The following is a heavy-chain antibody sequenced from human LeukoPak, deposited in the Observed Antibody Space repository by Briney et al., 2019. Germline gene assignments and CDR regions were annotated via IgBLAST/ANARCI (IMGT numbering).Heavy chain of an antibody. CDR1: GFTFSSYG. CDR2: ISYDGSNK. D-gene: IGHD6-19*01. J-gene: IGHJ4*02. Sequence: GGSLRLSCVASGFTFSSYGMHWVRQAPGKGLEWVAVISYDGSNKYYADSVKGRFTISRDNSKNTLYLQMNSLRAEDTAVYYCAKDLRGSSGTVDYWGQGTLVTVSS. CDR3: AKDLRGSSGTVDY. V-gene: IGHV3-30*18.